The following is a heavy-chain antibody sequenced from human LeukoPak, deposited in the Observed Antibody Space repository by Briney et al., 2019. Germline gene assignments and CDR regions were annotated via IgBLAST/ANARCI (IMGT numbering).Heavy chain of an antibody. D-gene: IGHD3-22*01. CDR2: INHSGGT. V-gene: IGHV4-34*01. Sequence: KPSETLSLTCAVYGGSFSGYYWSWIRQPPGKGLEWIGEINHSGGTNYNPSLKSRVTISVDTSKNQFSLKLSSVTAADTAVYYCARGRPYYYDSSFSYYFDYWGQGTLVTVSS. CDR1: GGSFSGYY. J-gene: IGHJ4*02. CDR3: ARGRPYYYDSSFSYYFDY.